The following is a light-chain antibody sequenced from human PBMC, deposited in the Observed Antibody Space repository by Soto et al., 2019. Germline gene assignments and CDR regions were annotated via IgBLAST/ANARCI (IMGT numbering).Light chain of an antibody. CDR2: KAT. CDR1: QGISAW. V-gene: IGKV1-5*03. J-gene: IGKJ1*01. Sequence: DIQMTKSPSALSASVGDIVTITCRASQGISAWLAWYQQKPVKPPKLVIYKATALETGVPSRFSGSGSGTEFTLTISSLQPDDFTTYYCQQYSAFPWTFGQGTKVDIK. CDR3: QQYSAFPWT.